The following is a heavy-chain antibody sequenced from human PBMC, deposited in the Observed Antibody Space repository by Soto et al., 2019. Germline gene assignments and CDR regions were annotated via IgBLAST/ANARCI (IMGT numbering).Heavy chain of an antibody. V-gene: IGHV4-34*01. Sequence: QVQLQQWGAGLLKPSETLSLTCAVYGGSFSGYYWSWIRQPPGKGLEWIGEINHSGSTNYNPSLKSRVTISVGTSKNPCSLKLSSVTAAVTAVYYCAGNYDILTGYYRDVPYFDYWGQGTLVTVSS. CDR3: AGNYDILTGYYRDVPYFDY. CDR1: GGSFSGYY. CDR2: INHSGST. D-gene: IGHD3-9*01. J-gene: IGHJ4*02.